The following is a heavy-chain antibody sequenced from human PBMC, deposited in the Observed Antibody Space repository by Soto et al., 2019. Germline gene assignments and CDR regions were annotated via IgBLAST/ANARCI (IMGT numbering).Heavy chain of an antibody. V-gene: IGHV1-18*01. D-gene: IGHD3-16*01. CDR2: ISAYNGNT. J-gene: IGHJ4*02. Sequence: QVQLVQSGAEVKKPGASVKVSCKASGYTFTNFGISWARQAPGQGIEWMGWISAYNGNTDYAQNFQCRVTMTTDTSTSTAYMEPGSLRSDDTALYYCARGGTPIDYWCQGTLVTVSS. CDR3: ARGGTPIDY. CDR1: GYTFTNFG.